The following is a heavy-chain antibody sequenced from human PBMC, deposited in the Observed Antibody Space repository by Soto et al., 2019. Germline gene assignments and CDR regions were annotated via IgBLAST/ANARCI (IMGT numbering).Heavy chain of an antibody. CDR3: ARALSGPGIWFDP. CDR1: GGSISSGGYY. V-gene: IGHV4-31*03. J-gene: IGHJ5*02. Sequence: SETLSLTCTVSGGSISSGGYYWSWIRQHPGKGLEWIGYIYYSGSTYYNPSLKSRVTISVDTSKNQFSLKLSSVTAADTAVYYCARALSGPGIWFDPWGQGTLVTVSS. D-gene: IGHD3-3*01. CDR2: IYYSGST.